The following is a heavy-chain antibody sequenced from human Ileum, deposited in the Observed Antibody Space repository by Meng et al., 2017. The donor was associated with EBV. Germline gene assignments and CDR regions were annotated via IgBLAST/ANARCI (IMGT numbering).Heavy chain of an antibody. CDR2: IHETGGA. D-gene: IGHD6-25*01. Sequence: QVELQESGRGLVKPSXXLSLTCTVSGGSISSADYWRWLRQPPGKGLECIGHIHETGGANYNPSLQSRVTISVDKSNNQFSLNLNSVTAADTAVYYCARHSGYNQGYWGQGTLVTVSS. CDR1: GGSISSADY. J-gene: IGHJ4*02. CDR3: ARHSGYNQGY. V-gene: IGHV4-4*02.